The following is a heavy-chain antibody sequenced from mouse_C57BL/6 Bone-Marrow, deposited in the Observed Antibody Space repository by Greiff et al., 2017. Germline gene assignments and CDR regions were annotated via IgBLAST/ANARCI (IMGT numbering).Heavy chain of an antibody. J-gene: IGHJ3*01. D-gene: IGHD2-5*01. CDR2: IYPRSGNT. Sequence: QVQLQQSGAELARPGASVKLSCKASGYTFTSYGISWVKQRTGQGLEWIGEIYPRSGNTYYDEKFKDKATLSTDKSSSTAYMELRSLTSEDTAVYFCATEDYCSNYGWFAYWGQGTLVTVSA. V-gene: IGHV1-81*01. CDR1: GYTFTSYG. CDR3: ATEDYCSNYGWFAY.